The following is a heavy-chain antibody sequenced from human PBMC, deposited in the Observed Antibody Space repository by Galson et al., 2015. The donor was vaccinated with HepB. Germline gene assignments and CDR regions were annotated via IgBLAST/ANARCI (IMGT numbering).Heavy chain of an antibody. CDR1: GFNFNNHA. J-gene: IGHJ4*02. Sequence: SLRLSCAASGFNFNNHAMHWVRQAPGKGLEWVALVSYEGRKKYYADSVKGRFTISRDNSKNTVFLQMNSLKPEDSGVYYCAKDGHFLSIFGVVLRPNFDYWGQGSLVAVSS. CDR2: VSYEGRKK. D-gene: IGHD3-3*01. CDR3: AKDGHFLSIFGVVLRPNFDY. V-gene: IGHV3-30*18.